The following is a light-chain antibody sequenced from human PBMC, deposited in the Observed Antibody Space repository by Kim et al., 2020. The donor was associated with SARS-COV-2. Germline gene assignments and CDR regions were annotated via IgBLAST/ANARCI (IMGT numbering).Light chain of an antibody. Sequence: QSITLSCTGTSSDVGGYNYVSWYQQHPGKAPKLMIYDVSNRPSGVSNRFSGSKSGNTASLTISGLQAEDEADYYCSSYTSSSTSVVFGGGTQLTVL. CDR3: SSYTSSSTSVV. V-gene: IGLV2-14*03. CDR1: SSDVGGYNY. J-gene: IGLJ2*01. CDR2: DVS.